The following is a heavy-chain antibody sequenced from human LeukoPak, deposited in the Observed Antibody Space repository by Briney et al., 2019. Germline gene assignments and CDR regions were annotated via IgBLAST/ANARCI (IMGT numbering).Heavy chain of an antibody. CDR1: GGSFSGYY. Sequence: SETLSLTCAIYGGSFSGYYWSWIRQPPGKGLEWIGEINHSGSTNYNPSLKSRVTISVDTFKNQFSLKLSSVTAADTAVYYCARPVSSYYYMDVWGKGTTVTVSS. CDR3: ARPVSSYYYMDV. V-gene: IGHV4-34*01. J-gene: IGHJ6*03. D-gene: IGHD3-16*01. CDR2: INHSGST.